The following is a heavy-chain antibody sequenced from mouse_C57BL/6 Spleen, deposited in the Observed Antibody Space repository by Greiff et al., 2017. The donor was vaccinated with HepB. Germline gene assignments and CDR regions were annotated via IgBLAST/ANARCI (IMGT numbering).Heavy chain of an antibody. Sequence: DVQLQESGPELVKPGDSVKISCKASGYSFTGYFMNWVMQSHGKSLEWIGRINPYNGDTFYNQKFKGKATLTVDKSSSTAHMELRSLTSEDSAVYYCARLNYYGSSSPPYFDYWGQGTTLTVSS. CDR2: INPYNGDT. CDR3: ARLNYYGSSSPPYFDY. V-gene: IGHV1-20*01. D-gene: IGHD1-1*01. CDR1: GYSFTGYF. J-gene: IGHJ2*01.